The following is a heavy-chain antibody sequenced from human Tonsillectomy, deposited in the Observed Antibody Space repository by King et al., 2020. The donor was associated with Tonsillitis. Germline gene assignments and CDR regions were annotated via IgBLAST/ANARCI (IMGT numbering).Heavy chain of an antibody. CDR3: ARQLTGTFDALEI. J-gene: IGHJ3*02. CDR1: GYSFTTNW. CDR2: IYPGDSVT. Sequence: VQLVESGAEVKKAGESLKISCKGSGYSFTTNWIAWVRQMPGKGLEWMGIIYPGDSVTSYSPSFHGQVTISFDKSISTAYLQGSSLKASDTAMYYCARQLTGTFDALEIGGHGTRVTVSS. V-gene: IGHV5-51*01. D-gene: IGHD1-20*01.